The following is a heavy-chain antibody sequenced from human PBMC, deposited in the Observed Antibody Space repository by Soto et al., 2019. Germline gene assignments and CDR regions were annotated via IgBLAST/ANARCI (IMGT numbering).Heavy chain of an antibody. CDR3: ARDGGGSGWFY. CDR2: INKDGGEK. D-gene: IGHD6-19*01. Sequence: PGGSLRLSCAASGFSFSDYWMSWVRQAPGKGLEWVANINKDGGEKHYVDSVKGRFTISRDNAKNSLYLQMNSLRAEDRAVYDCARDGGGSGWFYWGLGSLVTVSS. V-gene: IGHV3-7*03. CDR1: GFSFSDYW. J-gene: IGHJ4*02.